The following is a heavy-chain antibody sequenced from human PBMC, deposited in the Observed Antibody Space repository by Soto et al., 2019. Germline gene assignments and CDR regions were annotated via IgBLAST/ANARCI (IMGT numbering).Heavy chain of an antibody. CDR3: ARGGIVVVTAARGWFDP. CDR1: GYTFTSYY. Sequence: QVQLVQSGAEVKKPGASVKVSCKASGYTFTSYYMHWVRQAPGQGLEWMGIINPSGGSTSYAQKFQGRGSMTRDTSTSTLYMELSSLRSEDTAVYYCARGGIVVVTAARGWFDPWGQGTLVTVSS. V-gene: IGHV1-46*03. D-gene: IGHD2-21*02. J-gene: IGHJ5*02. CDR2: INPSGGST.